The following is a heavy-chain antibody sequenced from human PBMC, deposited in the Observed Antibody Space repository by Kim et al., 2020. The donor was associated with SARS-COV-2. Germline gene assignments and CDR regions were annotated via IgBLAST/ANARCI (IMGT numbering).Heavy chain of an antibody. D-gene: IGHD5-12*01. CDR2: IYTSGST. Sequence: SETLSLTCTVSGGSISSGSYYWSWIRQPAGKGLEWIGRIYTSGSTNYNPSLKSRVTISVDTSKNQFSLKLSSVTAADTAVYYCARAKEMATIRGMVNYFDYWGQGTLVTVSS. J-gene: IGHJ4*02. CDR1: GGSISSGSYY. CDR3: ARAKEMATIRGMVNYFDY. V-gene: IGHV4-61*02.